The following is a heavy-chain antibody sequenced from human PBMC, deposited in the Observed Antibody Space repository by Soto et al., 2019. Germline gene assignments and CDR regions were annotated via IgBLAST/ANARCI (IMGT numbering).Heavy chain of an antibody. CDR3: ARVSTDYGGNVDAFEI. CDR1: GGSISSGDYY. CDR2: IYYSGST. Sequence: SETLSLTCTVSGGSISSGDYYWSWIRQPPGKGLEWIGYIYYSGSTYYNPSLKSRVTISVDTSKNQFSLKLSSVTAADTAVYYCARVSTDYGGNVDAFEIWGQGTMVTVSS. V-gene: IGHV4-30-4*01. J-gene: IGHJ3*02. D-gene: IGHD4-17*01.